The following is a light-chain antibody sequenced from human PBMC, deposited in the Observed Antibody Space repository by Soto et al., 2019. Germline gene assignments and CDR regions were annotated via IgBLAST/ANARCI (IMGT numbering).Light chain of an antibody. CDR1: QSVNSAY. Sequence: DIELTQSPGTLSLSLGDSATLSCRASQSVNSAYLAWYQVRLDEAPRLLVVGATTRASGIPDRCSGSGSGTDFTLSISRLASEDFALYYCQQYDTSPWTFGQGTKVEI. CDR3: QQYDTSPWT. CDR2: GAT. V-gene: IGKV3-20*01. J-gene: IGKJ1*01.